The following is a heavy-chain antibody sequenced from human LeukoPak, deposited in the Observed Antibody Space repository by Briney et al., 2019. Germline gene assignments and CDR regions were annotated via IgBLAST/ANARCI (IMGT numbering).Heavy chain of an antibody. Sequence: SVKVSCKASGGTFSSYTISWVRQAPGQGLEWMGRIIPILGIANYAQKFQGRVTIPADKSTSTAYMELSSLRSEDTAVYYCARDDSSSYYYFDYWGQGTLVTVSS. CDR2: IIPILGIA. D-gene: IGHD6-6*01. CDR1: GGTFSSYT. V-gene: IGHV1-69*04. CDR3: ARDDSSSYYYFDY. J-gene: IGHJ4*02.